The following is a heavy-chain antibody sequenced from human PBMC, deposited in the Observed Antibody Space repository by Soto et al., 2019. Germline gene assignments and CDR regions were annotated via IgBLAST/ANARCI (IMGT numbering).Heavy chain of an antibody. V-gene: IGHV3-74*01. CDR3: ARAQWLHSFDH. CDR2: ISADGSST. CDR1: GFTINNYW. Sequence: EVQLVESGGNLVQPGGSLRLSCAASGFTINNYWMHWVRQAPGKGPAWVSRISADGSSTSYADSVKGRFTISRDTNTNTLYLQMNSLRVEDTAVYYCARAQWLHSFDHWGQGILVTVSS. D-gene: IGHD5-12*01. J-gene: IGHJ4*02.